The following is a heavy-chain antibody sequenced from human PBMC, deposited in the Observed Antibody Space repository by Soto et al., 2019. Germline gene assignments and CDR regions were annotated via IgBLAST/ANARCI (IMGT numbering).Heavy chain of an antibody. V-gene: IGHV1-24*01. CDR1: GYTLTELS. D-gene: IGHD3-9*01. CDR2: FDPEDGAT. J-gene: IGHJ5*02. CDR3: ATDPGYDILTGYPET. Sequence: ASVKVSCKVSGYTLTELSMHWVRQAPGKGLEWMGGFDPEDGATIYAQKFQGRVTMTEDTSTDTAYMELSSLRSEDTAVYYCATDPGYDILTGYPETWGQGTLVTVSS.